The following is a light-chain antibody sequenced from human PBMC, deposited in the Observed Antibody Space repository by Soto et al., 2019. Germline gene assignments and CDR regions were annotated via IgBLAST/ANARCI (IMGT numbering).Light chain of an antibody. V-gene: IGKV3-20*01. J-gene: IGKJ2*01. CDR1: QSVSTRY. Sequence: ESLLTQSPGTLSLSPGERATLSCRASQSVSTRYLAWYQQKPGQAPRLLIYGASIRATGIPDRFSGSGSGIDFTLTISSLEPEDFAGYYCHQFGSSPPAFTFGQGTKLEI. CDR2: GAS. CDR3: HQFGSSPPAFT.